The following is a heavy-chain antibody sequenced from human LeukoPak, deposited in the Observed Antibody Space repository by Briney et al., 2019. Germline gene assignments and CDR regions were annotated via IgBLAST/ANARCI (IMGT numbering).Heavy chain of an antibody. CDR2: ITGSGGNT. D-gene: IGHD6-13*01. Sequence: GGSLRLSCAASGFIFSSYSMSWVRQAPGKGLEWVSVITGSGGNTYYADSVKGRFTISKDNSKNTVYLQMSSQRVDDTAVYYCAKAASSSWPSYYYGMDVWGQGTTVTVSS. CDR3: AKAASSSWPSYYYGMDV. CDR1: GFIFSSYS. V-gene: IGHV3-23*01. J-gene: IGHJ6*02.